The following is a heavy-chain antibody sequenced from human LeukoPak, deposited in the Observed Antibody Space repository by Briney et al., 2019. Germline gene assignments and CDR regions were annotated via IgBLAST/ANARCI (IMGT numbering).Heavy chain of an antibody. CDR2: IYYSGGT. Sequence: SETLSLTCTVSGGSVSSYYWSWIRQPPGKGLEWIGYIYYSGGTNYNPSLKSRVTMSVDTSKNQFSLKLSSVTAADTAVYYCARSTSPAPPYYYYYYMDVWGKGTTVTVSS. D-gene: IGHD2-2*01. J-gene: IGHJ6*03. CDR1: GGSVSSYY. CDR3: ARSTSPAPPYYYYYYMDV. V-gene: IGHV4-59*02.